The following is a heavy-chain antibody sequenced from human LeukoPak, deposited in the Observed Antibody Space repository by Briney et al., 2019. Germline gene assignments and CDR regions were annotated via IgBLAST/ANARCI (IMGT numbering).Heavy chain of an antibody. CDR2: INSDGSST. Sequence: PGGSLRLSCAASGFTFSSYWMHWVRQAPGKGLVWVSRINSDGSSTSYADSVKGRFTISRDNAKNTLYLQMDSLRAEDTAVYYCARGWDPSVLRFLARLDDAFDIWGQGTMVTVSS. V-gene: IGHV3-74*01. CDR1: GFTFSSYW. CDR3: ARGWDPSVLRFLARLDDAFDI. J-gene: IGHJ3*02. D-gene: IGHD3-3*01.